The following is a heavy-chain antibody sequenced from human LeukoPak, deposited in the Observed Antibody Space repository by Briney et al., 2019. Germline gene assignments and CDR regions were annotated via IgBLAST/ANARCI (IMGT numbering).Heavy chain of an antibody. V-gene: IGHV4-4*07. D-gene: IGHD4-17*01. CDR3: ARAAYGDYRYYYFYLDV. Sequence: SETLSLTCTVSGGSINSYYWSWIRQPAGKGLEWIGRIYTSGSSSYNPSLKSRVTMSVDTSKNQFSLRLTSVTAADTAVYYCARAAYGDYRYYYFYLDVWGKGTTVTVSS. J-gene: IGHJ6*03. CDR1: GGSINSYY. CDR2: IYTSGSS.